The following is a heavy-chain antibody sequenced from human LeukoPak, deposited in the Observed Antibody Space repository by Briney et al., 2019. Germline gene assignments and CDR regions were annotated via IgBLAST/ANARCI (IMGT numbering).Heavy chain of an antibody. CDR3: ASLSTVVDY. CDR1: GFSFSNYE. J-gene: IGHJ4*02. V-gene: IGHV3-48*03. D-gene: IGHD4-23*01. Sequence: PGGSLRLSCAASGFSFSNYEMNWVRQAPGKGLEWLSFICSSGSSMYYADSVKGRFTISRDSGKNSLFLQMDSLRAEDTAIYYCASLSTVVDYWGQGTLVTVSS. CDR2: ICSSGSSM.